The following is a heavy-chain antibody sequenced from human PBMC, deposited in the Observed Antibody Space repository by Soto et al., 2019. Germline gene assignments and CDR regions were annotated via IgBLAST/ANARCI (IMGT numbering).Heavy chain of an antibody. Sequence: QVQLVQSGAEVKKPGSSVKVSCKASGGSLSNYGISWVRQAPGQGLEWMGAIIPVFGTPNYAQKFQDRVTXXEXQSTTTVYMEVRSLTSEDTAVYYCARGDATKIVVTTYYAMDVWGQGTTVTVSS. CDR3: ARGDATKIVVTTYYAMDV. D-gene: IGHD3-22*01. CDR2: IIPVFGTP. CDR1: GGSLSNYG. V-gene: IGHV1-69*12. J-gene: IGHJ6*02.